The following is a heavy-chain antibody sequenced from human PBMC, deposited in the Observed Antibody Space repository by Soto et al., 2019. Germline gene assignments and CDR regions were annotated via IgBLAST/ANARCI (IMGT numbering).Heavy chain of an antibody. CDR3: ARDLRGQLWIPFDY. Sequence: GGSLRLSCAASGFTFSSYWMSWVRQAPGKGLEWVANIKQDGSEKYYVDSVKGRFTISRDNAKNSLYLQMNSLRAEDTAVYYCARDLRGQLWIPFDYWGQGTLVTVSS. D-gene: IGHD5-18*01. J-gene: IGHJ4*02. CDR1: GFTFSSYW. V-gene: IGHV3-7*01. CDR2: IKQDGSEK.